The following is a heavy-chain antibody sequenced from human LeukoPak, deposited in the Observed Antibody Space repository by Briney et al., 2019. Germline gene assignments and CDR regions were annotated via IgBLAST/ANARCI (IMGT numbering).Heavy chain of an antibody. V-gene: IGHV3-33*01. CDR3: ARERPGSRVLDY. Sequence: GGSLRLSCAASGFSFSSYNMHWVRQAPGKGLEWVGFTWNHGNDQDYSDSVKGRFILSSDNSKNMLYLQMNSLRVEDTAVYYCARERPGSRVLDYWGQGTVVTVSS. CDR2: TWNHGNDQ. D-gene: IGHD3-10*01. J-gene: IGHJ4*02. CDR1: GFSFSSYN.